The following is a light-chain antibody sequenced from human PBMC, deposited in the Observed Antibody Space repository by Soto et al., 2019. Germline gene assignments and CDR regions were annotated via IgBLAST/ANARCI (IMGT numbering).Light chain of an antibody. Sequence: EIVMTQSPLSLSVTPGEPASISCSSRQSLLHSKGYNYLGGYVQKPGQSPQLLIYLGSNRASGVPDRFSGSGSGTDFKLKISRVENGDVGVSSLMQTLKTRRTLGPGTKVDL. J-gene: IGKJ3*01. CDR1: QSLLHSKGYNY. CDR3: MQTLKTRRT. CDR2: LGS. V-gene: IGKV2-28*01.